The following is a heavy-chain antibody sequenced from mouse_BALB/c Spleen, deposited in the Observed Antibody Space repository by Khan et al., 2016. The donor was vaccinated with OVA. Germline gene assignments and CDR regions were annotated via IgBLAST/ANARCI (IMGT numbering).Heavy chain of an antibody. Sequence: EVQLQESGPGLVKPSQSLSLTCTVTGYSITSDYAWNWIRQFPGNKLEWMGYIKYSGSTSYNPSLKSRISITRNTLQNQFFLQLSSLTTEDTATYYYARSGAISTGRPADFDSWGQGTTLTVSS. CDR3: ARSGAISTGRPADFDS. D-gene: IGHD1-1*01. CDR2: IKYSGST. V-gene: IGHV3-2*02. J-gene: IGHJ2*01. CDR1: GYSITSDYA.